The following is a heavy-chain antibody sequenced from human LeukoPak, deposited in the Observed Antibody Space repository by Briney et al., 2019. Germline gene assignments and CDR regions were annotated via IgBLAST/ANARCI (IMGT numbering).Heavy chain of an antibody. CDR1: GFTFSSYW. CDR3: ARDRAMDDY. V-gene: IGHV3-7*01. J-gene: IGHJ4*02. CDR2: IKQDGSEK. D-gene: IGHD5-18*01. Sequence: PGGSLRLSCAAPGFTFSSYWMNWVRQAPGKGLEWVANIKQDGSEKYYVDSVKGRFTISRDNAKNSLYLQMNSLRAEDTAVYYCARDRAMDDYWGQGTLVTVSS.